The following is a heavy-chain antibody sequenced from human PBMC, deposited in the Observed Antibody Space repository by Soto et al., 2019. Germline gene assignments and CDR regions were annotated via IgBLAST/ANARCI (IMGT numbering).Heavy chain of an antibody. V-gene: IGHV3-7*01. CDR2: IKQDGSEK. CDR3: AYDSSGYEWAPGGYFDY. J-gene: IGHJ4*02. CDR1: GFTFSSYW. Sequence: EVQLVESGGGLVQPGGSLRLSCAASGFTFSSYWMSWVRQAPGKGLEWVANIKQDGSEKYYVDSVKGRFTISRDNAKNSLYLQMNLLRDEETAVYYCAYDSSGYEWAPGGYFDYWGQGTLVTVSS. D-gene: IGHD3-22*01.